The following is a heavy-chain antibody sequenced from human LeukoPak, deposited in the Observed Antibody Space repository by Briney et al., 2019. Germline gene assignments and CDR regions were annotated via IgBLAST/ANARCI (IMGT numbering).Heavy chain of an antibody. J-gene: IGHJ3*02. CDR2: ISGDGATT. CDR3: AKDLSMVFDAFNI. V-gene: IGHV3-43*02. CDR1: GFTFSSYA. Sequence: GGSLRLSCAASGFTFSSYAMSWVRQAPGKGLEWVSLISGDGATTYYAPSVKGRVTVSRDNNKNSLFLQMNNLRTEDSALYYCAKDLSMVFDAFNIWGQGALVTVSS. D-gene: IGHD4/OR15-4a*01.